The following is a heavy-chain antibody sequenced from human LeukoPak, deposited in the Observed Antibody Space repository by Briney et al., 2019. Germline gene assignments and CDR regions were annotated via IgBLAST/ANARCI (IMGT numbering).Heavy chain of an antibody. CDR1: TNNFFSYY. CDR2: VYTSVRSRYNPTT. Sequence: PSETLSLTCTVSTNNFFSYYWIWIRQPAGKGLEWIGRVYTSVRSRYNPTTNYNPSLQSRVTMSVDSSSNQISLDLSSVTAADTAVYFCASATGLSRRYLECWGQGILVTVSS. V-gene: IGHV4-4*07. CDR3: ASATGLSRRYLEC. D-gene: IGHD1-1*01. J-gene: IGHJ4*02.